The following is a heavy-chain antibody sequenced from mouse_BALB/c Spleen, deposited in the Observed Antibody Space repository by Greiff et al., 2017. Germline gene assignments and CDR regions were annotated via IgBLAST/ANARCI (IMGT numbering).Heavy chain of an antibody. CDR3: ARLYDYDGAWFAY. J-gene: IGHJ3*01. Sequence: EVQLQQSGAELVKPGASVKLSCTASGFNIKDTYMHWVKQRPEQGLEWIGRIDPANGNTKYDPKFQGKATITADTSSNTAYLQLSSLTSEDTAVYYCARLYDYDGAWFAYWGQGTLVTVSA. V-gene: IGHV14-3*02. D-gene: IGHD2-4*01. CDR2: IDPANGNT. CDR1: GFNIKDTY.